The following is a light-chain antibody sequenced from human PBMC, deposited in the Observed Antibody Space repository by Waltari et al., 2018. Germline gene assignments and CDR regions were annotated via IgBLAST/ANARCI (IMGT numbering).Light chain of an antibody. J-gene: IGLJ3*02. V-gene: IGLV2-14*03. Sequence: QSALTQPASVSGSPGQSITISCTATSSDFGANKYVSWYQQHPGKAPKVVIYDVTDRPSGVSSRVSGSQSGSPASLTISGLQTADEADYYCSSRTNSITWVFGGGTKVTVL. CDR1: SSDFGANKY. CDR3: SSRTNSITWV. CDR2: DVT.